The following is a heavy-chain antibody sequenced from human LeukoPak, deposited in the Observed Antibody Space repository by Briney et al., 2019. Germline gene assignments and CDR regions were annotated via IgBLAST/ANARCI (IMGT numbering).Heavy chain of an antibody. D-gene: IGHD1-20*01. CDR3: ARHSLTGTTIYYYYGMDV. CDR1: GDSVSSNSAA. J-gene: IGHJ6*02. CDR2: TYYRSKWYN. V-gene: IGHV6-1*01. Sequence: SQTLSLTCAISGDSVSSNSAAWNWIRQSPSRGLEWLGRTYYRSKWYNDYAVSVKSRITINPDTSKNQFSLQLNSVTAADTAVYYCARHSLTGTTIYYYYGMDVWGQGTTVTVSS.